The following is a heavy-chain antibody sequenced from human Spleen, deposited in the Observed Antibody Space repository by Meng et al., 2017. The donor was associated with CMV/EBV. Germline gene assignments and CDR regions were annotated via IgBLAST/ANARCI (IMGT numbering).Heavy chain of an antibody. Sequence: QGQRQAVGPVLGNPSETQSLTCHVSGGSIRSYYWSWIRQHAGKGREWIGGIYNSGSTNYNPSLMSRVTMSVDTSKNQFSLKLSSVTAADTAVYYCARDHGRSPYHWFDPWGQGTLVTVSS. D-gene: IGHD4-17*01. V-gene: IGHV4-4*07. CDR2: IYNSGST. CDR1: GGSIRSYY. J-gene: IGHJ5*02. CDR3: ARDHGRSPYHWFDP.